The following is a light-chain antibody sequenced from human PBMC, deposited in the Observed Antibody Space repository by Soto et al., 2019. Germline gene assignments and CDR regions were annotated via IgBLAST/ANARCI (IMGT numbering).Light chain of an antibody. J-gene: IGKJ1*01. CDR3: QQYGSSPTT. Sequence: ESVLTQSPGTLSLSPGEGATLSCRASQSVSSSDLAWYQQKPGQAPRLLIYGASSRATGIPDRFSGSGSGTDFTLTISRLEPEDFAVYYCQQYGSSPTTFGQGTKV. CDR2: GAS. V-gene: IGKV3-20*01. CDR1: QSVSSSD.